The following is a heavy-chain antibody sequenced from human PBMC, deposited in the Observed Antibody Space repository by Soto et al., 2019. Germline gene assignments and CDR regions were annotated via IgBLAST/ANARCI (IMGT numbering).Heavy chain of an antibody. Sequence: QVQLVQSGAEVKKPGSSVKVSCKASGGTFSSYTISWVRQAPGQGLEWMGRIIPILGIANYAQKFQGRVTITADNYSRTAYREWSSLRSEDSGVYYCAKIYGSGGSIGAFDVWGQGTMVTVSS. CDR3: AKIYGSGGSIGAFDV. V-gene: IGHV1-69*02. D-gene: IGHD3-10*01. CDR1: GGTFSSYT. CDR2: IIPILGIA. J-gene: IGHJ3*01.